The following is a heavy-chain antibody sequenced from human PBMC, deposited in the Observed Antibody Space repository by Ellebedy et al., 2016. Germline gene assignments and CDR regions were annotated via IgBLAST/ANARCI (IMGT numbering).Heavy chain of an antibody. CDR2: INHSGST. J-gene: IGHJ4*02. D-gene: IGHD3-10*01. CDR1: GGSFSGYY. V-gene: IGHV4-34*01. Sequence: SETLSLXXAVYGGSFSGYYWSWIRQPPGKGLEWIGEINHSGSTNYNPSLKSRVTISVDTSKNQFSLKLSSVTAADTAVYYCARRDYYGSGSYDYWGQGTLVTVSS. CDR3: ARRDYYGSGSYDY.